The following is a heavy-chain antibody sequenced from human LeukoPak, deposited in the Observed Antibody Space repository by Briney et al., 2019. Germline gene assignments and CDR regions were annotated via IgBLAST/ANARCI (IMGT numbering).Heavy chain of an antibody. CDR1: VSTFTNYA. CDR3: GEGGGVDILTGFQY. Sequence: ASVTVSCKASVSTFTNYAINWVRQAPGQGHEWMGRIIPILDVTNYAQKFQGRVTITADQSTSTAYMELSSLRSEDTAVYYWGEGGGVDILTGFQYWGQGTLVTVSS. CDR2: IIPILDVT. D-gene: IGHD3-9*01. J-gene: IGHJ4*02. V-gene: IGHV1-69*04.